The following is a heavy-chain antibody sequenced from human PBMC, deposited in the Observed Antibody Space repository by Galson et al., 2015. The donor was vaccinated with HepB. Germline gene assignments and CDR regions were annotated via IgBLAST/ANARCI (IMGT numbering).Heavy chain of an antibody. CDR2: ISGSGGST. J-gene: IGHJ6*02. CDR1: GFTFSNYA. V-gene: IGHV3-23*01. CDR3: AKGQRAAAGFYYYGMDV. Sequence: SPRLSCAGSGFTFSNYAMSWVRQAPGKGLEWVSGISGSGGSTYYADSVKGRFAFSRDNSKNTVYLQMNSLRAEDTALYFCAKGQRAAAGFYYYGMDVWGQGTTVTVPS. D-gene: IGHD6-13*01.